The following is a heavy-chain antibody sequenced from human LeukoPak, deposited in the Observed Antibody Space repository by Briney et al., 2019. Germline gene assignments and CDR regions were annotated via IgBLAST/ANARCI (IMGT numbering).Heavy chain of an antibody. D-gene: IGHD2-2*01. CDR3: TSDSNPHIVVVPAATDY. CDR1: GFTFSNAW. J-gene: IGHJ4*02. Sequence: PGGSLRLSCAASGFTFSNAWMSWVRQAPGKGLEWVCRIKSKTDGGTTDYAAPVKGRFTIARDDSNNTLYLQMNSLRTEDTAVYYCTSDSNPHIVVVPAATDYGGQGTLVTVS. CDR2: IKSKTDGGTT. V-gene: IGHV3-15*01.